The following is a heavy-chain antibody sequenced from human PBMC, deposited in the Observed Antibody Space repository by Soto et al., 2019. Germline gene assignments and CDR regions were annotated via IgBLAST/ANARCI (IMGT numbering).Heavy chain of an antibody. J-gene: IGHJ5*02. CDR1: GGSISSSSYY. CDR2: IYYSGST. V-gene: IGHV4-39*01. D-gene: IGHD3-16*02. Sequence: SETLSLTCTVSGGSISSSSYYWGWIRQPPGKGLEWIGSIYYSGSTYYNPSLKSRVTISVDTSKNQFSLKLSSVTAADTAVYYCASRRDDYIWGSYLGWFDPWGQGTLVTVSS. CDR3: ASRRDDYIWGSYLGWFDP.